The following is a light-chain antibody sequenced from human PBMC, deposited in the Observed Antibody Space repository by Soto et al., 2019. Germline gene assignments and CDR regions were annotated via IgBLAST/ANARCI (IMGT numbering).Light chain of an antibody. CDR2: ANN. CDR3: AAWDDSLSGV. V-gene: IGLV1-47*02. J-gene: IGLJ2*01. Sequence: QSVLTQPPSASGTPGQRVTISCSGSSSNIGNNYVYWYQQFPGTAPKLLIYANNRRPSGVPERFSGSKSGTSASLAISGLRSEDEADDYCAAWDDSLSGVFGGGTKLTVL. CDR1: SSNIGNNY.